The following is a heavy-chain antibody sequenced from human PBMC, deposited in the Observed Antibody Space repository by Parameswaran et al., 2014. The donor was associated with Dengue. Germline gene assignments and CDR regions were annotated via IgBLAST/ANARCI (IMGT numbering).Heavy chain of an antibody. J-gene: IGHJ4*02. CDR2: IYYSGST. Sequence: VRQAPGKGLEWIGYIYYSGSTNYNPSLKSRVTISVDTSKNQFSLKLSSVTAADTAVYYCARDGTPGKFDYWGQGTLVTVSS. CDR3: ARDGTPGKFDY. V-gene: IGHV4-59*01. D-gene: IGHD1-1*01.